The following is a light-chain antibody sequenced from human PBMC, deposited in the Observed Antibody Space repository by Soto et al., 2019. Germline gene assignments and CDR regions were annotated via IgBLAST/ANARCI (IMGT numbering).Light chain of an antibody. J-gene: IGLJ1*01. CDR1: GSDVGAYNL. CDR3: CSYAGTVAYV. Sequence: QSVLTQPASVSGSPGQSITISCAGTGSDVGAYNLVSWYQQHPGKAHKLIICEVNTRPPGISNRFSGSKSGDTASLTISGLQAEDEADYFCCSYAGTVAYVFGTGTKVTVL. V-gene: IGLV2-23*02. CDR2: EVN.